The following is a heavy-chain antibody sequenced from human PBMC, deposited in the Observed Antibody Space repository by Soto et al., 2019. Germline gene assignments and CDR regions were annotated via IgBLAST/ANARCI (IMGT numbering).Heavy chain of an antibody. CDR3: AKGGGGTFYYYYNMDV. J-gene: IGHJ6*03. Sequence: PGGSLRLSCAGSGFTFSSYAMSWVRQAPEKGLEWVSTITGSDDTTYYADSVKGRFTISRDNSKNTLFLQMNTLRAEDTAVYYCAKGGGGTFYYYYNMDVWGKGTTVTVSS. D-gene: IGHD1-26*01. V-gene: IGHV3-23*01. CDR2: ITGSDDTT. CDR1: GFTFSSYA.